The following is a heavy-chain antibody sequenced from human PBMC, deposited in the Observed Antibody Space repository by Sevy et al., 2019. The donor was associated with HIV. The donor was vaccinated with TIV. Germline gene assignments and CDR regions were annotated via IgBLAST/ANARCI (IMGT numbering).Heavy chain of an antibody. CDR2: ISSSSSYI. V-gene: IGHV3-21*01. J-gene: IGHJ6*02. CDR1: GFTFSSYS. Sequence: GGSLRLSCAASGFTFSSYSMNWVRQAPGKGLEWVSSISSSSSYIYYADSVKGRFTISRDNAKNSLYLQMNGLGAEDTAVYYCAREAQYHGMDVWGQGTTVTVSS. CDR3: AREAQYHGMDV. D-gene: IGHD4-4*01.